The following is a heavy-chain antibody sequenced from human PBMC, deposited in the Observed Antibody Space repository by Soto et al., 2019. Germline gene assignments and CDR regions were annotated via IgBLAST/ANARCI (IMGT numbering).Heavy chain of an antibody. Sequence: ASVKVSCKASGYTFTSYGISWVRQAPVQGLEWMGWISAYNGNTNYAQKLQGRVTMTTDTPTSTAYMELRSLRSDDTGVDYCARDNSQHYGTPAASSSFHPWGHGTPVTGSS. CDR3: ARDNSQHYGTPAASSSFHP. V-gene: IGHV1-18*01. D-gene: IGHD2-15*01. CDR2: ISAYNGNT. J-gene: IGHJ5*02. CDR1: GYTFTSYG.